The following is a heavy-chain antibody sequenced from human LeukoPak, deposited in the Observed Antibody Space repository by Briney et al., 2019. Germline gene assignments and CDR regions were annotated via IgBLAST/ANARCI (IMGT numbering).Heavy chain of an antibody. J-gene: IGHJ6*03. D-gene: IGHD2/OR15-2a*01. V-gene: IGHV3-48*01. CDR3: ARSGNNYYYYMDV. Sequence: SRTIHYADSVKGRFTISRDNAKNSLYLQVNSLRAEDTAVYYCARSGNNYYYYMDVWGKGTTVTVSS. CDR2: SRTI.